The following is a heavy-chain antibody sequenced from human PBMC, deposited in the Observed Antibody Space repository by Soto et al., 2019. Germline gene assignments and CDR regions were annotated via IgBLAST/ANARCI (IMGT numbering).Heavy chain of an antibody. V-gene: IGHV3-23*01. Sequence: GVSLRLSCAASGFTFSSYAMSWVRQGPGKGLEWVSAISGSGGSTYYADSVKGRFTISRDNSKNTLYLQMNSLRAEDTAVYYCAKDQVVVPAASDYWGQRTLVTVSS. CDR2: ISGSGGST. CDR1: GFTFSSYA. J-gene: IGHJ4*02. D-gene: IGHD2-2*01. CDR3: AKDQVVVPAASDY.